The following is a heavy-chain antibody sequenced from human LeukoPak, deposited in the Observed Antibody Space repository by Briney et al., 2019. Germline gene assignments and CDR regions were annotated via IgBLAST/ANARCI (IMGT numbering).Heavy chain of an antibody. J-gene: IGHJ5*02. D-gene: IGHD6-19*01. CDR1: GYTFPSYG. V-gene: IGHV1-18*01. CDR3: ARDYGIAVAGTFDP. CDR2: ISAYNGNT. Sequence: GASVKVSCTASGYTFPSYGISWVRLAPGQGLEWMGWISAYNGNTNYAQKLQGRVTMTTDTSTSTAYMELRSLRSDDTAVYYCARDYGIAVAGTFDPWGQGTLVTVSS.